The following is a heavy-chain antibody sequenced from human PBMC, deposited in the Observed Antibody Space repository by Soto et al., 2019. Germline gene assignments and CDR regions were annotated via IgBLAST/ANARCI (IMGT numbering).Heavy chain of an antibody. CDR1: GVAVSGYA. CDR3: LTRSHKALTAPDAYGIDV. Sequence: EVQLLESGGGLVQPGGSLRLSCAASGVAVSGYAMSWVRQAPGQGLKWVLFISYTGGTTYYADAVKGRFTISRDNSKHRLYLQMNSLRGDDTAEYYSLTRSHKALTAPDAYGIDVWGQGTTVTVSS. J-gene: IGHJ6*02. CDR2: ISYTGGTT. D-gene: IGHD2-21*02. V-gene: IGHV3-23*01.